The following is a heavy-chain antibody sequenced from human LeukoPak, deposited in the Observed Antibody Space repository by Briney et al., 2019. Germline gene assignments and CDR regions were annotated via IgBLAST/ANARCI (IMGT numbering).Heavy chain of an antibody. J-gene: IGHJ4*02. D-gene: IGHD2-15*01. CDR1: GGSISSSSYY. Sequence: SETLSLTCTVSGGSISSSSYYWVWIRQPPGKGLEWFGSIHYSGSTYYNPSLKSRVTISVDTSKNQFSLKLSSVTAADTAVYYCARDPYCSGGSCAFDHWGQGTLVTVSS. CDR3: ARDPYCSGGSCAFDH. V-gene: IGHV4-39*07. CDR2: IHYSGST.